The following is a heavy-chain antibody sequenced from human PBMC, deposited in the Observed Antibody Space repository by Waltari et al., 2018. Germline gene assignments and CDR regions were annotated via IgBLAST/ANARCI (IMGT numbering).Heavy chain of an antibody. CDR1: GGSISSSSYY. CDR2: IYYSGST. J-gene: IGHJ3*02. Sequence: QLQLQESGPGLVKPSETLSLTCTVSGGSISSSSYYWGWLRQPPGKGLEWIGSIYYSGSTYYNPSLKSRVTISVDTSKNQFSLKLSSVTAADTAVYYCARHRDYGGNSAYAFDIWGQGTMVTVSS. CDR3: ARHRDYGGNSAYAFDI. D-gene: IGHD4-17*01. V-gene: IGHV4-39*07.